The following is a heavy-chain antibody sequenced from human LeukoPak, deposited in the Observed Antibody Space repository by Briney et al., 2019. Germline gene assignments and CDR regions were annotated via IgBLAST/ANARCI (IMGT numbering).Heavy chain of an antibody. J-gene: IGHJ4*02. V-gene: IGHV5-51*01. CDR3: ARPLVGTGYRSSWYFDS. CDR2: IYPGDSDT. Sequence: GESLKIFCKGSGYSFTSYWIVWLRQMPGKGLEGMGMIYPGDSDTRYCPSFQGQVTISADTSITTAYLQWSSLQASDTAMYSCARPLVGTGYRSSWYFDSWGQGTLVTVPS. D-gene: IGHD6-13*01. CDR1: GYSFTSYW.